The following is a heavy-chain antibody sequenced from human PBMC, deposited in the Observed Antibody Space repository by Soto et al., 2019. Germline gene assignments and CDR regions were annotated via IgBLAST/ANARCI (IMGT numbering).Heavy chain of an antibody. CDR3: ATESASITIFGVVKKQRLGMDV. V-gene: IGHV1-24*01. CDR2: FDPEDGET. D-gene: IGHD3-3*01. J-gene: IGHJ6*02. CDR1: GYTLTELS. Sequence: ASVKVSCKVSGYTLTELSMHWVRQAPGKGLEWMGGFDPEDGETIYAQKFQGRVTMTEDTSTDTAYMELSSLRSEDTAVYYCATESASITIFGVVKKQRLGMDVWGQGTTVTVSS.